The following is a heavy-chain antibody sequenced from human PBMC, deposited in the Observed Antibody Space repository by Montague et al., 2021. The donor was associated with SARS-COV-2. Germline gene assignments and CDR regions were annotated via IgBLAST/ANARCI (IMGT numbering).Heavy chain of an antibody. V-gene: IGHV4-39*01. J-gene: IGHJ4*02. Sequence: SETLSLTCTVSGGSISSSSYFWGWIRQPPGKGLEWIGSIYYSGSTYYNPSLKSRVTISVDTSKNQFSLKLSSVTAADTAVYYCARAFIAAVGTTSFDYWGQGTLVTVSS. CDR3: ARAFIAAVGTTSFDY. D-gene: IGHD6-13*01. CDR2: IYYSGST. CDR1: GGSISSSSYF.